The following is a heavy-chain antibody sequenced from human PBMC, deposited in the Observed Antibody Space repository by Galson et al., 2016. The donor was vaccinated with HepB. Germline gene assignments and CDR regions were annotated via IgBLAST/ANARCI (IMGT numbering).Heavy chain of an antibody. Sequence: SLRLSCAASGFTFSEYYMTWIRQAPGKGLEWVSYISSRGRFINYADSVKGRLTISRDNTKKSFYLQMNSLRVEDTAVYYCARSSSSGWYGKTYYYIDVWGKGTTVTVSS. CDR1: GFTFSEYY. J-gene: IGHJ6*03. D-gene: IGHD6-19*01. V-gene: IGHV3-11*06. CDR2: ISSRGRFI. CDR3: ARSSSSGWYGKTYYYIDV.